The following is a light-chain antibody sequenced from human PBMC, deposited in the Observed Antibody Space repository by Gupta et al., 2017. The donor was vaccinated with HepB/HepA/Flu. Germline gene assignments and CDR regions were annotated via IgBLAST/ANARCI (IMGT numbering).Light chain of an antibody. CDR1: QSLLHSNGYNY. CDR3: MQALEAPLT. V-gene: IGKV2-28*01. J-gene: IGKJ2*01. CDR2: LGS. Sequence: DIVMTQSPLSRPVTPVQPASISCRSSQSLLHSNGYNYLDWYLQKPGQSPQLLIYLGSNRASGVPDRFSGSGSGTDFTLKINRVEAEDVGVYYCMQALEAPLTLGQGTKLEVK.